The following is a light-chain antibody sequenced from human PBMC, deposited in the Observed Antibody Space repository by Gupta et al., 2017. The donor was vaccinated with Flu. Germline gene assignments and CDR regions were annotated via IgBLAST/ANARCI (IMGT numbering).Light chain of an antibody. CDR1: NIGSKD. Sequence: SYELTQPLSVSVALGQTASISCPGNNIGSKDVHWYQQRPGRAPVLLINKNDNPPSGIPERFSGSNSGNTATMTISRAQAGGEADYYCQVWYNSTVKGYVFGTGTKVTVL. CDR2: KND. CDR3: QVWYNSTVKGYV. V-gene: IGLV3-9*01. J-gene: IGLJ1*01.